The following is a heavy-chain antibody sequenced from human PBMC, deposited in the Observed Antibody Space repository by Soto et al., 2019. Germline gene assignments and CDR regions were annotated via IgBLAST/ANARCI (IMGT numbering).Heavy chain of an antibody. V-gene: IGHV1-2*02. D-gene: IGHD3-22*01. J-gene: IGHJ5*02. CDR1: GYTFTGYY. Sequence: ASVKVSCKASGYTFTGYYMHWVRQAPGQGLEWMGWINPNSGGTNHAQKFQGRVTMTRDTSISTAYMELSRLRSDDTAVYYCARHYYDSSGYYLNNWFDPWGQGTLVTVSS. CDR3: ARHYYDSSGYYLNNWFDP. CDR2: INPNSGGT.